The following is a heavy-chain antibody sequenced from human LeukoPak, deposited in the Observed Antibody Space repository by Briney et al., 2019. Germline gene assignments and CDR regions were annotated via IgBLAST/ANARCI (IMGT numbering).Heavy chain of an antibody. CDR2: INGGGSTT. Sequence: GGSLRLSCAASGFTFSSYDMSWVRQAPGKGLEWVSAINGGGSTTYYADSVKGRFTISRDYSKNTLYLQMNGLRAEDTALYYCAKLVSGWYDDWGRGTLATVSS. J-gene: IGHJ5*02. CDR1: GFTFSSYD. D-gene: IGHD6-19*01. CDR3: AKLVSGWYDD. V-gene: IGHV3-23*01.